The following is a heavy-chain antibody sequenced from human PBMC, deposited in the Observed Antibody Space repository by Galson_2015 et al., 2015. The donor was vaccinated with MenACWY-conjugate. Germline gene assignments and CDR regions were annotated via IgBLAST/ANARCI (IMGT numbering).Heavy chain of an antibody. Sequence: SLRLSCAASGFTFSHYGMHWVRQAPGKGLEWVAVISCDGSSDHYADSVKGRFTISRDNSKDTLYLQINSPRPDDTALYYCATLAHYSSTAPFYYYVMDVWGQGTTVTVSS. CDR2: ISCDGSSD. V-gene: IGHV3-30*03. D-gene: IGHD4-11*01. CDR1: GFTFSHYG. J-gene: IGHJ6*02. CDR3: ATLAHYSSTAPFYYYVMDV.